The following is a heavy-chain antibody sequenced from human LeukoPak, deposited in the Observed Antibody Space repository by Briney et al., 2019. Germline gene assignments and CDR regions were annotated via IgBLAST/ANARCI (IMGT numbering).Heavy chain of an antibody. CDR1: GTSISRSGYY. CDR3: VGGSYPLEY. V-gene: IGHV4-31*03. J-gene: IGHJ4*02. D-gene: IGHD1-26*01. Sequence: SETLSLTCTVSGTSISRSGYYWSWIRQHPGKGLECIGFTYYSGSTHYNPSLESRVTISVDTSKNQLSLKLNSVTAADTAVYHCVGGSYPLEYWGQGALVTVSS. CDR2: TYYSGST.